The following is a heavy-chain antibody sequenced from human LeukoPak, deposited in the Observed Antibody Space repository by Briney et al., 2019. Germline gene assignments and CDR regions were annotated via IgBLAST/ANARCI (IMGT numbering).Heavy chain of an antibody. J-gene: IGHJ4*02. CDR1: GYTFNTYG. D-gene: IGHD2-21*02. Sequence: EASVKVSCKAAGYTFNTYGISWVRQAPGQGLEWMGWSSAYNGNTNCAQKLQGRVTMTTDTSTSTAYMELRSLRSDDTAVYYCARGGDHFDYWGQGTLVTVSS. V-gene: IGHV1-18*01. CDR3: ARGGDHFDY. CDR2: SSAYNGNT.